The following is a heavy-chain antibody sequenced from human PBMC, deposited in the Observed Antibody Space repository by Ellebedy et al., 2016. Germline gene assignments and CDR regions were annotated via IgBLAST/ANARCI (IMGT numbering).Heavy chain of an antibody. CDR1: GFTFSSYA. CDR2: ISGSGGST. Sequence: GESLKISXAASGFTFSSYAMSWVRQAPGKGLEWVSAISGSGGSTYYADSVKGRFTISRDNSKNTLYLQMNSLRAEDTAVYYCAKPKGYSYGLNYYYMDVWGKGTTVTVSS. J-gene: IGHJ6*03. CDR3: AKPKGYSYGLNYYYMDV. V-gene: IGHV3-23*01. D-gene: IGHD5-18*01.